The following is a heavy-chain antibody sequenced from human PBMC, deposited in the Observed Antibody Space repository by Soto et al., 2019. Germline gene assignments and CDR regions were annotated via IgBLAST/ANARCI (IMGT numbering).Heavy chain of an antibody. CDR2: ISYDGSNK. CDR3: AKGCRGKCDSSGINWFDP. CDR1: GFTFSSYG. D-gene: IGHD3-22*01. V-gene: IGHV3-30*18. Sequence: GGSLRLSCAASGFTFSSYGMHWVRQAPGKGLEWVAVISYDGSNKYYADSVKGRFTISRDNSKNTLYLQMNSLRAEDTAVYYCAKGCRGKCDSSGINWFDPWGQGTLVTVSS. J-gene: IGHJ5*02.